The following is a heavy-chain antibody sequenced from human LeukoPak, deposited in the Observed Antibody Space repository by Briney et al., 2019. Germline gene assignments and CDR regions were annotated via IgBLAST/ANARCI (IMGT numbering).Heavy chain of an antibody. V-gene: IGHV3-11*06. Sequence: GGSLRLSCAASGFTFSDYSMSWTRQAPGKGLEWVSYISSSSSYTNYADSVKGRFTISRDNAKNSLYLQMNSLRAEDTAVYYCARGGYSSGWYDYFDYWGQGTLVTVSS. CDR2: ISSSSSYT. CDR3: ARGGYSSGWYDYFDY. D-gene: IGHD6-19*01. CDR1: GFTFSDYS. J-gene: IGHJ4*02.